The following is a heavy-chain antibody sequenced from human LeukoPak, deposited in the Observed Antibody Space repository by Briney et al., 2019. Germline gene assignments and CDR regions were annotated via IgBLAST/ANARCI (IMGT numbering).Heavy chain of an antibody. CDR2: ISYDGSNK. CDR3: ARGGIVGATTEDDY. Sequence: GGSLRLSCAASGLTFSSYAMHWVRQAPGKGLEWVAVISYDGSNKYYADSVKGRFTISRDNSKNTLYLQMNSLRAEDTAVYYCARGGIVGATTEDDYWGEGTLVTVSS. V-gene: IGHV3-30-3*01. CDR1: GLTFSSYA. D-gene: IGHD1-26*01. J-gene: IGHJ4*02.